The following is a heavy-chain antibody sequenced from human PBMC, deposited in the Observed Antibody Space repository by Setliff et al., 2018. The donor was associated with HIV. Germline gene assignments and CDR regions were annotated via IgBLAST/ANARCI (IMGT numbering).Heavy chain of an antibody. CDR1: GFTFSSYW. J-gene: IGHJ4*02. Sequence: GGSLRLSCEASGFTFSSYWMSWVRQTPGKGLEWVSSISGSGGSTYYADSVKGRFTISRDNSKNTLYLQMNSLRAEDTAVYYCAKENGYYYGSGSYYKGYFDYWGQGTLVTVSS. CDR2: ISGSGGST. V-gene: IGHV3-23*01. D-gene: IGHD3-10*01. CDR3: AKENGYYYGSGSYYKGYFDY.